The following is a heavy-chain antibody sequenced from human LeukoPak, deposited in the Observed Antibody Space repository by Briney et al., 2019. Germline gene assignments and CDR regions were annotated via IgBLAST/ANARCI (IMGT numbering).Heavy chain of an antibody. V-gene: IGHV2-5*02. CDR2: IYWDDDK. Sequence: ESGPTLVNPTQTLTLTCTFSGFTLSTTGVGVGWIRQPPGKALEWLAIIYWDDDKRYSPSLQSRLTITKDTSKNQVVLKMTNTDLVDTATYYCAHSLWYRPTQWYDSSGYFNDFWGQGTLVTVSS. CDR3: AHSLWYRPTQWYDSSGYFNDF. CDR1: GFTLSTTGVG. D-gene: IGHD3-22*01. J-gene: IGHJ4*02.